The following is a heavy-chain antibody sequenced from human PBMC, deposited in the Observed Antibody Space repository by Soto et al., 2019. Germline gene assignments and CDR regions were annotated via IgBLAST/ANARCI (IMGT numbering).Heavy chain of an antibody. CDR1: GFNFKKFA. CDR3: AKADGEQWLIPHLDN. CDR2: ISCCGGST. J-gene: IGHJ1*01. V-gene: IGHV3-23*01. D-gene: IGHD6-19*01. Sequence: PGGSLRLSCEASGFNFKKFAMGWFRQAPGEGLEWFSGISCCGGSTFYADSVKGRFSLARDDSKNTLSLQLNSLRVEDTAHYYCAKADGEQWLIPHLDNWGQGTQVTVSS.